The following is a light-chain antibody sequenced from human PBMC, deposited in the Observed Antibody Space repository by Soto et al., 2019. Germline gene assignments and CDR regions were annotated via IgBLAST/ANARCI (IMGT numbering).Light chain of an antibody. V-gene: IGKV1-39*01. CDR3: QQSFFILGT. Sequence: DIQMTQSPSSLSASVGDRVTITCRAGQYIADLLNWYQQTPGKPPKLLIFGATNLHIGVPSRFSGSGSGTEFTLTITNLQREDFATYYCQQSFFILGTFGRGTTVEI. CDR1: QYIADL. J-gene: IGKJ1*01. CDR2: GAT.